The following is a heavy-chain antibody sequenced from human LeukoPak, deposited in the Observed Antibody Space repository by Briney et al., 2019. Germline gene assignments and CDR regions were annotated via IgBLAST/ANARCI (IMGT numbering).Heavy chain of an antibody. CDR2: ISSSSSYI. D-gene: IGHD3-22*01. J-gene: IGHJ4*02. Sequence: GGSLRLSCAASGFTFSSYSMNWVRQAPGKGLEWVSSISSSSSYIYYADSVKGRFTISRDNAKNSLYLQMNSLKTEDTAVYYCTTDPDSSGYYVGYWGQGTLVTVSS. V-gene: IGHV3-21*03. CDR3: TTDPDSSGYYVGY. CDR1: GFTFSSYS.